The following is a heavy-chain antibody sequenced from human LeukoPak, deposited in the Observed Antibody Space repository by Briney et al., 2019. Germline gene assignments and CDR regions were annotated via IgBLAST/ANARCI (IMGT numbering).Heavy chain of an antibody. V-gene: IGHV3-23*01. CDR3: AKSGSSGMTGPLDY. Sequence: GGSLRLSCAASGFTFSSYAMSWVRQAPGKGLEWVSAISGSGGSTYYADSVKGRFTISRDNSKNTLYLQMNSLRAEDTAVYYCAKSGSSGMTGPLDYWGQGTLVTVSS. CDR1: GFTFSSYA. CDR2: ISGSGGST. J-gene: IGHJ4*02. D-gene: IGHD6-13*01.